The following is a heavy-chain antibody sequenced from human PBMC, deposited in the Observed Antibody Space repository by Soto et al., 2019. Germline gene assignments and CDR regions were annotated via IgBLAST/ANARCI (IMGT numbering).Heavy chain of an antibody. J-gene: IGHJ5*02. V-gene: IGHV3-23*01. D-gene: IGHD2-2*02. Sequence: GGSLRLSCAASGFTFSSYAMGWVRQAPGKGLEWVSSVSGSGDRTYYADSVKGRFTISRDNSKNTLYLQMNSLRAEDTALYYCAKGPYTDSSEWFDPWGQGTLVTVSS. CDR3: AKGPYTDSSEWFDP. CDR1: GFTFSSYA. CDR2: VSGSGDRT.